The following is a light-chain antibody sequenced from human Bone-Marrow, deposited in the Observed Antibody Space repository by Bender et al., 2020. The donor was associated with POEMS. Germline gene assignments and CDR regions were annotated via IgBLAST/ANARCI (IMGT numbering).Light chain of an antibody. CDR3: YSTDNSGHHYWV. CDR1: ALPKKY. V-gene: IGLV3-10*01. CDR2: EDT. Sequence: SYELTQPPSVSVSPGQTATITCSGDALPKKYGYWYQQKSGQAPVLVIYEDTKRASGIPHRFSGSISGTTITLTISGAQMEDEADYYCYSTDNSGHHYWVFGGGTKLTVL. J-gene: IGLJ3*02.